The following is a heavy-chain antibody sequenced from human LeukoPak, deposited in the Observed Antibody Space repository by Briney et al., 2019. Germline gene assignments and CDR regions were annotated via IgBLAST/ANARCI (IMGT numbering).Heavy chain of an antibody. CDR2: IRYDGSNK. CDR1: GFTFSSYG. V-gene: IGHV3-30*02. CDR3: ARDPTIDYGF. J-gene: IGHJ3*01. Sequence: PGGSLRLSCAASGFTFSSYGMHWVRQAPGKGLEWVAFIRYDGSNKYYADSVKGRFTISRDNSKNTLYLQMNSLRPEDTAVYYCARDPTIDYGFWGQGTMVTVSS. D-gene: IGHD3-16*01.